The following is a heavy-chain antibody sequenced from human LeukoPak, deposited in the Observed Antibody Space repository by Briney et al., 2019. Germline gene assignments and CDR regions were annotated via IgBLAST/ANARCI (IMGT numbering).Heavy chain of an antibody. Sequence: GGSLRLSCAASGFTFSSYAMSWVRQAPGKGLEWVSGMSGTYGSTWYADSVKGRFTISRDDSKNTVYLQMNSLRGDDTAVYYCAKDYVNLEQCIGGISYPFDYWGQGTLVIVSS. D-gene: IGHD2-15*01. CDR2: MSGTYGST. J-gene: IGHJ4*02. CDR3: AKDYVNLEQCIGGISYPFDY. CDR1: GFTFSSYA. V-gene: IGHV3-23*01.